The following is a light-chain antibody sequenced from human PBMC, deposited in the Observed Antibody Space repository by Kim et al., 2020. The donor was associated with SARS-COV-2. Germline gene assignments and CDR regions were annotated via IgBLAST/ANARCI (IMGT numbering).Light chain of an antibody. J-gene: IGKJ4*02. V-gene: IGKV3-15*01. CDR3: QQYEDWVLT. CDR1: QNINRN. CDR2: ETS. Sequence: VSPGERATLSCRASQNINRNLAWFQQRPGQAPRLLIFETSTRATGIPARFSGSGSGTDFTLTISGLQSEDFAVYYCQQYEDWVLTFGGGTKVDIK.